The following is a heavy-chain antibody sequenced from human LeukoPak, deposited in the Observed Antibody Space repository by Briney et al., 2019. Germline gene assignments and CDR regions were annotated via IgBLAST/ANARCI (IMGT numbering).Heavy chain of an antibody. CDR2: IKQDGSEK. J-gene: IGHJ4*02. D-gene: IGHD3-10*01. V-gene: IGHV3-7*01. CDR3: ARGGGYYYYGSGSYYWPFDY. Sequence: GGSLRLSCAASGFTFSSYWMSWVRQAPGKGLEWVANIKQDGSEKYYVDSVKGRFTISRDNAKNSLYLQMNSLRAEDTAVYYCARGGGYYYYGSGSYYWPFDYWGQGTLVTVSS. CDR1: GFTFSSYW.